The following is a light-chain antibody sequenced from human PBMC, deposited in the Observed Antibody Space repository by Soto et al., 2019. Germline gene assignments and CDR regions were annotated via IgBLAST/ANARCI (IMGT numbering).Light chain of an antibody. V-gene: IGKV3-15*01. CDR1: QSVSSN. CDR3: QQYKNWPTVT. CDR2: GAS. J-gene: IGKJ1*01. Sequence: EIVRTQSPATLSVSPGERATLSCRASQSVSSNLAWYQQKPCQAHRLIIYGASTRATGIPARFSGSGSGTEFTLTISSLQSEDFAVYYGQQYKNWPTVTFGQGTKVDIK.